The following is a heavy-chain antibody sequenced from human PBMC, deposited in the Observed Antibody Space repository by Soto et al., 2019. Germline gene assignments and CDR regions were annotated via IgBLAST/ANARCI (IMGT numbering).Heavy chain of an antibody. D-gene: IGHD6-6*01. V-gene: IGHV3-33*01. Sequence: GGSLRLSCAASGFTFSSYGMHWVRQAPGKGLEWVAVIWYDGSNKYYADSVKGRFTISRYNSKNTLYLQMNSLRAEDTAVYYCARDRYRIAARPGWFDPWGQGTLVTVSS. J-gene: IGHJ5*02. CDR2: IWYDGSNK. CDR3: ARDRYRIAARPGWFDP. CDR1: GFTFSSYG.